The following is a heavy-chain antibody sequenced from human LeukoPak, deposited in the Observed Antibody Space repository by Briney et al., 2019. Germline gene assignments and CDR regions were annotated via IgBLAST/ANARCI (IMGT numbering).Heavy chain of an antibody. Sequence: ASVKVSCKASGYTFTDYYMHWVRQAPGQGLEWMGWINPNSGDTNYAQKFQGRVTVTRDTSISTAYMELSGLRSDDTAVYYCARGGLRGSYYEYFHHWGQGTLVSVSS. CDR3: ARGGLRGSYYEYFHH. J-gene: IGHJ1*01. CDR2: INPNSGDT. V-gene: IGHV1-2*02. CDR1: GYTFTDYY. D-gene: IGHD1-26*01.